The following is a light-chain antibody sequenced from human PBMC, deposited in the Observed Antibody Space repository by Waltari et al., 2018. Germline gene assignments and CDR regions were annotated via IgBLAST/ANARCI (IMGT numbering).Light chain of an antibody. CDR2: GAS. CDR1: QSVSNN. J-gene: IGKJ1*01. CDR3: QQCNDWPRT. V-gene: IGKV3D-15*01. Sequence: EIVITQSPPILSVSPGERATLSCRASQSVSNNLAWYQQKPGQAPRLLIYGASTRATGVPARFSGSGSGTEFTLTISSLQSEDFAVYYCQQCNDWPRTFGQGTKVEIK.